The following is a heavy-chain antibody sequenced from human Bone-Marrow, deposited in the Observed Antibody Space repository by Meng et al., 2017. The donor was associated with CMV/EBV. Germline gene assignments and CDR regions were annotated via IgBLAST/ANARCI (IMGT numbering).Heavy chain of an antibody. Sequence: GESLKISCAASGFTFSNYWMHWVRQAPGKGLIWVSRINTDGSSTNYADSVKGRFTISRDNAKNTLYLQMNSLRAEDTAVYYCAKDARRYCAGSSCSDFDSWGQGTLVTVSS. CDR1: GFTFSNYW. J-gene: IGHJ4*02. D-gene: IGHD2-8*02. CDR3: AKDARRYCAGSSCSDFDS. V-gene: IGHV3-74*01. CDR2: INTDGSST.